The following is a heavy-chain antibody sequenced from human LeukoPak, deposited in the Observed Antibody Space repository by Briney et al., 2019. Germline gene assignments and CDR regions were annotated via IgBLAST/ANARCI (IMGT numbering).Heavy chain of an antibody. D-gene: IGHD6-6*01. CDR3: AKGKDRRMSQQLGDY. CDR2: ISGSGGSA. J-gene: IGHJ4*02. CDR1: GFTFISYA. Sequence: GGSLRLSCAASGFTFISYAMSWVRQALGKGVEWVSAISGSGGSAYYADSVRGRFTISRENSKNTLYLQMNSLRAEDTAVYYCAKGKDRRMSQQLGDYWGQGTLVTVSS. V-gene: IGHV3-23*01.